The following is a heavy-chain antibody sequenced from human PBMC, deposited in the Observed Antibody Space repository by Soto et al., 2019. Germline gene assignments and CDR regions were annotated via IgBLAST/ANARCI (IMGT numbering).Heavy chain of an antibody. J-gene: IGHJ5*02. V-gene: IGHV5-51*01. CDR2: IYPRDSDT. Sequence: GESLKISCKVSGYDFSSYWIGWVRQMPGKGLEWMGIIYPRDSDTRYSPSFEGQVTISADKSISTAYLQWSSLKASDTAIYYCVRRSDWFNLWGQGTLVTVSS. CDR1: GYDFSSYW. CDR3: VRRSDWFNL.